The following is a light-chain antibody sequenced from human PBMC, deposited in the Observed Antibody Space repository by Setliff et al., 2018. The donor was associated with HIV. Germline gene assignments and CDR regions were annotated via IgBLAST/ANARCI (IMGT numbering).Light chain of an antibody. CDR2: YDS. CDR1: NIRSKT. CDR3: QVWDSSSDHPGSV. J-gene: IGLJ1*01. Sequence: SYALTQPPSVSVAPGKTARITCGGHNIRSKTVHWYQQKPGQAPVLVIYYDSARPSGIPERFSGSNSGNTATLIISRVEAGDEADYYCQVWDSSSDHPGSVFGTGTKVTVL. V-gene: IGLV3-21*04.